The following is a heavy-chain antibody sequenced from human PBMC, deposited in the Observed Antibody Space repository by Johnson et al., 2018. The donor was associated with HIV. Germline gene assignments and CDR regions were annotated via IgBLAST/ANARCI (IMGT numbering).Heavy chain of an antibody. CDR2: ISNDGSNK. D-gene: IGHD7-27*01. CDR3: ARGGDSTGDGWAFDI. CDR1: GFTFSRYG. V-gene: IGHV3-30*03. Sequence: VQLVESGGGVVQPGRSLRLSCAASGFTFSRYGIHWVRQAPGKGLEWVAVISNDGSNKYYADSVKGRFTISRDNSKNTLFLQMNSLRAEDTTVYYCARGGDSTGDGWAFDIWGQGTMVTVSS. J-gene: IGHJ3*02.